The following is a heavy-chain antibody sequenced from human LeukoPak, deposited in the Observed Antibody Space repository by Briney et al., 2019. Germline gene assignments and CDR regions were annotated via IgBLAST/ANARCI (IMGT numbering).Heavy chain of an antibody. CDR3: ARDSAYCGGDCYLIFDY. D-gene: IGHD2-21*01. CDR1: GGSISSGGYY. CDR2: IYHSGST. Sequence: SETLSLTCTVSGGSISSGGYYWSWIRQPPGKGLEWIVYIYHSGSTYYNPSLKSRVTISVDRSKNQFSLKLSSVTAADTAVYYCARDSAYCGGDCYLIFDYWGQGTLVTVSS. J-gene: IGHJ4*02. V-gene: IGHV4-30-2*01.